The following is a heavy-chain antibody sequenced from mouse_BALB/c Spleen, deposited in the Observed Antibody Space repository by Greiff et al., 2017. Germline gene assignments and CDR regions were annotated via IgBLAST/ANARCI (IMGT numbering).Heavy chain of an antibody. D-gene: IGHD2-14*01. J-gene: IGHJ4*01. CDR1: GFSLTSYG. Sequence: QVQLQQSGPGLVQPSQSLSITCTVSGFSLTSYGVHWVRQSPGKGLEWLGVIWSGGSTDYNAAFISRLSISKDNSKSQVFFKMNSLQANDTAIYYCARKRDRYEGPYYAMDYWGQGTSVTVSS. CDR2: IWSGGST. CDR3: ARKRDRYEGPYYAMDY. V-gene: IGHV2-2*02.